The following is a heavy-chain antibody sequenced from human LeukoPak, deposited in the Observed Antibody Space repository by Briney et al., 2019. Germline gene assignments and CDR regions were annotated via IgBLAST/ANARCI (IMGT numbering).Heavy chain of an antibody. Sequence: KPGGSLRLSCAASGFTFSDYYMSWIRQAPGKGLEWVSYISSSGSTIYYADSVKGRFTISRDNAKNSLYLQMNSLRAEDTAVYYCARDLRSGVATKYPRTFDYWGQGTLVTVSS. CDR3: ARDLRSGVATKYPRTFDY. V-gene: IGHV3-11*04. CDR1: GFTFSDYY. CDR2: ISSSGSTI. D-gene: IGHD1-26*01. J-gene: IGHJ4*02.